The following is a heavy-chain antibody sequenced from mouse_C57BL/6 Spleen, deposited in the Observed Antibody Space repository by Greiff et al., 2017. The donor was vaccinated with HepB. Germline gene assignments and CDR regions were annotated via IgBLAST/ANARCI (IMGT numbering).Heavy chain of an antibody. CDR1: GFNFSSYG. CDR2: ISSGGSYT. J-gene: IGHJ1*03. Sequence: EVLLVESGGDLVKPGASLKFSCAASGFNFSSYGMSWVRQTPDKRLEWVATISSGGSYTYYPDSVKGRYTIARDNAKNTLYLQMSSLKSEDTALYYCARHLLWYFDVWGKGTTVTVSS. D-gene: IGHD2-1*01. CDR3: ARHLLWYFDV. V-gene: IGHV5-6*01.